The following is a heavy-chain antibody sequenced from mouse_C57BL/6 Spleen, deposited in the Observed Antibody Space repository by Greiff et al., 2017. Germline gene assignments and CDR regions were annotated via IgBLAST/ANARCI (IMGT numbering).Heavy chain of an antibody. D-gene: IGHD1-1*01. CDR1: GFTFSDYG. CDR2: ISSGSSAI. Sequence: EVMLVESGGGLVKPGGSLKLSCAASGFTFSDYGMHWVRQAPEKGLEWVAYISSGSSAIYYADTVKGRFTISRDNAKNTLFLQMTSLRSEDTAMYYCARPSDYYGSSPSWFAYWGQGTLVTVSA. V-gene: IGHV5-17*01. CDR3: ARPSDYYGSSPSWFAY. J-gene: IGHJ3*01.